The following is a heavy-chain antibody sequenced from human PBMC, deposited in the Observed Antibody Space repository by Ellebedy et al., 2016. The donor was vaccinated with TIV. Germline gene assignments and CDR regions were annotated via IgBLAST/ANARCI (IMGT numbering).Heavy chain of an antibody. CDR1: GFLLSTSGVG. Sequence: SGPTLVKPTQALTLTCTFCGFLLSTSGVGVGWIRQPPGKAMEWLALIYWDDDKRYRPSLKSRLTITKDTSKNQVVLTMTNMDPVDTATYYCAHSGLDILTGYYLGWYFDLWGRGTLVTVSS. V-gene: IGHV2-5*02. CDR2: IYWDDDK. CDR3: AHSGLDILTGYYLGWYFDL. D-gene: IGHD3-9*01. J-gene: IGHJ2*01.